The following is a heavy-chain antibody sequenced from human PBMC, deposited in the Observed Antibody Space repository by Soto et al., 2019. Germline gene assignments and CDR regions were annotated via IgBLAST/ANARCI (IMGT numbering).Heavy chain of an antibody. V-gene: IGHV3-23*01. CDR1: GFTFRSYA. D-gene: IGHD5-12*01. CDR2: ISGSGGST. Sequence: LKLCCAASGFTFRSYAMRWNRQAPGKGLEWVSAISGSGGSTYYADSVKGRFTISRDNSKNTLYLQMNSLRAEDTAVYYCAKLGGGYSGYDFGRSDYYYGMDVWGQGTTVTVS. CDR3: AKLGGGYSGYDFGRSDYYYGMDV. J-gene: IGHJ6*02.